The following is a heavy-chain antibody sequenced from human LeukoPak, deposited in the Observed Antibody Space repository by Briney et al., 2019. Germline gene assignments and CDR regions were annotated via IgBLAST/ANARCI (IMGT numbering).Heavy chain of an antibody. Sequence: GSLRLSCAASGFTFSSYEMNWVRQAPGKGLEWVSYISSSGSTIYYADSVKGRFTISRDNAKNSLYLQMNSLRAEDTAVYYCARVPGIAVAGTHPFLDYWGQGTLVTVSS. CDR3: ARVPGIAVAGTHPFLDY. CDR2: ISSSGSTI. CDR1: GFTFSSYE. D-gene: IGHD6-19*01. V-gene: IGHV3-48*03. J-gene: IGHJ4*02.